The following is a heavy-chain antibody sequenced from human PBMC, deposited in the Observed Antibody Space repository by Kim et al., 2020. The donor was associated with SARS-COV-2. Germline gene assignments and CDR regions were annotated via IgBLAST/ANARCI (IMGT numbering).Heavy chain of an antibody. J-gene: IGHJ4*02. CDR3: ARVRRWPVAGTNIMWELVAEGLDY. Sequence: GGSLRLSCAASGFTFSSYAMHWVRQAPGKGLEWVAVISYDGSNKYYADSVKGRFTISRDNSKNTLYLQMNSLRAEDTAVYYCARVRRWPVAGTNIMWELVAEGLDYWGQGTLVTVSS. D-gene: IGHD6-19*01. CDR1: GFTFSSYA. CDR2: ISYDGSNK. V-gene: IGHV3-30*04.